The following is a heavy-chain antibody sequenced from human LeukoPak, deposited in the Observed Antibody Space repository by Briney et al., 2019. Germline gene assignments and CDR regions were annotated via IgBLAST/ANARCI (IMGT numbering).Heavy chain of an antibody. CDR3: ARRGRYDAFDI. CDR1: GGSISSYY. CDR2: IYYSGST. J-gene: IGHJ3*02. V-gene: IGHV4-59*08. Sequence: SETLFLTCTVSGGSISSYYWSWIRQPPGKGLEWIGYIYYSGSTNYNPSLKSRVTISVDTSKNQFSLKLSSVTAADTAVYYCARRGRYDAFDIWGQGTMVTVSS. D-gene: IGHD6-19*01.